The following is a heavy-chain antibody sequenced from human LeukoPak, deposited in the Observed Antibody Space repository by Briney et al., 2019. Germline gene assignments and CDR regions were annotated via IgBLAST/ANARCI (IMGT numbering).Heavy chain of an antibody. D-gene: IGHD3-10*01. CDR2: INPSGGST. J-gene: IGHJ4*02. V-gene: IGHV1-46*01. Sequence: ASVKVSCKASGYTFTNYEINWVRQAPGQGLEWMGIINPSGGSTSYAQKFQGRVTMTRDTSTSTVYMELSSLRSEDTAVYYCARDLARFGELSGDYWGQGTLVTVSS. CDR3: ARDLARFGELSGDY. CDR1: GYTFTNYE.